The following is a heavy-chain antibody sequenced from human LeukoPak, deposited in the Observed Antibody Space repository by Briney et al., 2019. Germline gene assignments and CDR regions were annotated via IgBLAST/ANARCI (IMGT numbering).Heavy chain of an antibody. Sequence: SSETLSLTCTVSGVPITSYFWTWIRQAPGKGLEWIGYIYYIGTTKYNPSLKSRATMSVDMSKNQFSLKLTSVTAADTAVYYCAREGYGSGSSHFMDVWGTGTTVTVSS. D-gene: IGHD3-10*01. CDR1: GVPITSYF. V-gene: IGHV4-59*01. CDR2: IYYIGTT. J-gene: IGHJ6*03. CDR3: AREGYGSGSSHFMDV.